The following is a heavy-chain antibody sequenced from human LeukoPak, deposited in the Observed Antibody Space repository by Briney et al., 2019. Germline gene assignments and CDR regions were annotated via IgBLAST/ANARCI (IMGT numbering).Heavy chain of an antibody. V-gene: IGHV4-38-2*02. D-gene: IGHD4-17*01. J-gene: IGHJ6*02. Sequence: SETLSLTCTVPGYSISSGYYWAWIRQPPGKGLQWIASIFHTGSTYYKPSLRSRVTISMDTSKNQFSLKLTSVTAADTAVYYCARGPLYGDYYDYFGMDVWGQGTTVTAPS. CDR2: IFHTGST. CDR3: ARGPLYGDYYDYFGMDV. CDR1: GYSISSGYY.